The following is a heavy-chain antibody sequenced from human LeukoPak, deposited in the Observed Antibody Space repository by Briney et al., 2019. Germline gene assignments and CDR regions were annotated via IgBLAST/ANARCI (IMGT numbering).Heavy chain of an antibody. Sequence: GGSLRLPCAASGFTFSDYYMNWVRQAPGKGLEWVSSISSSSTIYYADSVKGRFTISRDNAKNSLYLQMNSLRAEDTAVYYCARAADIVVVPAAMQWYFQHWGQGTLVTVSS. V-gene: IGHV3-69-1*01. D-gene: IGHD2-2*01. CDR3: ARAADIVVVPAAMQWYFQH. CDR1: GFTFSDYY. CDR2: ISSSSTI. J-gene: IGHJ1*01.